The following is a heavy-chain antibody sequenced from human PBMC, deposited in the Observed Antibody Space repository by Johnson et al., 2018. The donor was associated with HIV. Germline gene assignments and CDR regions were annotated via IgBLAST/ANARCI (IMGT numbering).Heavy chain of an antibody. CDR1: GFTISSYG. Sequence: VQLVESGGGVVQPGRSLRLSCAASGFTISSYGMHWVRQAPGKGLEWVAVISYGGSTKYYAASVKGRFTVSRDISKNTLYLQMNSLRADDTAVYYCAKESETYGGNIGFQHAFDIWGQGTMVTVSS. V-gene: IGHV3-30*18. J-gene: IGHJ3*02. CDR2: ISYGGSTK. CDR3: AKESETYGGNIGFQHAFDI. D-gene: IGHD4-23*01.